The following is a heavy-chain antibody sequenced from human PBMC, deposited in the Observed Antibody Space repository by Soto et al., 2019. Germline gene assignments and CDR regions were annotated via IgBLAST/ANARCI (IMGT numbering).Heavy chain of an antibody. Sequence: SETLSLTCTVSGGSISSSSYYWGWIRQPPGKGLEWIGSIYYSGSTYYNPSLKSRVTISVDTSKNQFSLKLSSVTAADTAVYYCARQGSMVFGVVMPYFDYWGQGTLVTVSS. CDR2: IYYSGST. CDR1: GGSISSSSYY. D-gene: IGHD3-3*01. J-gene: IGHJ4*02. V-gene: IGHV4-39*01. CDR3: ARQGSMVFGVVMPYFDY.